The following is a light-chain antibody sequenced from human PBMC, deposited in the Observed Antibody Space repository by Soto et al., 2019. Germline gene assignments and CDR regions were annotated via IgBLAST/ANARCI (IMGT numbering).Light chain of an antibody. J-gene: IGKJ5*01. CDR3: QQYYSTLIT. V-gene: IGKV4-1*01. CDR2: WAS. Sequence: DIVMTQSPDSLAVSLGERATIKCKSSQGGLYSSNNKNYLAWYQQKPGQPPKLLIYWASTRESGVPDRFSGSGSGTDFTLTISSLQAEDVAVYYCQQYYSTLITFGQGTRLEIK. CDR1: QGGLYSSNNKNY.